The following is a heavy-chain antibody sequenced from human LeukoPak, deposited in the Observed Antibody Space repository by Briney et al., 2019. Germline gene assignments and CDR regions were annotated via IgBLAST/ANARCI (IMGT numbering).Heavy chain of an antibody. D-gene: IGHD3-10*01. V-gene: IGHV5-51*01. J-gene: IGHJ4*02. CDR2: IDPSDSDT. Sequence: GESLKISCEASGYNFTVYWIAWVRQMPGKGLEWRGIIDPSDSDTRYSPFLQGQVTISAYKSISTAYLQWSTLKASDTAVYYCARRGIATYYVDYWGQGTQVTVSS. CDR1: GYNFTVYW. CDR3: ARRGIATYYVDY.